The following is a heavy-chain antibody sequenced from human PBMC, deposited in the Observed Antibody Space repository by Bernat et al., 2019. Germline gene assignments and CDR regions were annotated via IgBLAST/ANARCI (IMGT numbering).Heavy chain of an antibody. Sequence: VQLVASGGALVQPGGSLSLSCSASGFSFRSYWMSWVRQSPGKGMEWVANIKQDGSDRYYLASVKGRFTISRDNAKNSLYLQMNSLRAEDTAFYYCARSHTSSYFRHIDFWGQGALVTVSS. J-gene: IGHJ4*02. CDR3: ARSHTSSYFRHIDF. CDR2: IKQDGSDR. D-gene: IGHD6-13*01. CDR1: GFSFRSYW. V-gene: IGHV3-7*02.